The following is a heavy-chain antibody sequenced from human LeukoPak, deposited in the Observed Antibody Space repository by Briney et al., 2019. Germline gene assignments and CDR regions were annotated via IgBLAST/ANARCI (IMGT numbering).Heavy chain of an antibody. J-gene: IGHJ5*02. V-gene: IGHV3-21*01. CDR3: ARPGKEWLVINWFDP. Sequence: PGGSLRLSCAASGFTFSSYSMNWVRQAPGKGLEWVSPISSSSSYIYYADSVKGRFTISRDNAKNSLYLQMNSLRAEDTAVYYCARPGKEWLVINWFDPWGQGTLVTVSS. D-gene: IGHD6-19*01. CDR1: GFTFSSYS. CDR2: ISSSSSYI.